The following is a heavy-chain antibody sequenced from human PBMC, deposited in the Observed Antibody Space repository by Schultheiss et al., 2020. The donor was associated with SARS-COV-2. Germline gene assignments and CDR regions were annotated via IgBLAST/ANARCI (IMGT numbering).Heavy chain of an antibody. Sequence: GGSLRLSCAASGFTFSDYYMSWIRQAPGKGLEWVSYISSSSSYTNYADSVKGRFTISRDNSKHSLYLQMNSLRAEDTAVYYCARDSSSSSWYDKDDTPGKFYYYYGMSVWSQGTTVTVAS. CDR1: GFTFSDYY. J-gene: IGHJ6*02. CDR3: ARDSSSSSWYDKDDTPGKFYYYYGMSV. CDR2: ISSSSSYT. D-gene: IGHD6-13*01. V-gene: IGHV3-11*06.